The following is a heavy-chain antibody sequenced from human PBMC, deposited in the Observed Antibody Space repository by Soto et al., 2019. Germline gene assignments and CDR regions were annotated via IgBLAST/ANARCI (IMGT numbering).Heavy chain of an antibody. D-gene: IGHD3-22*01. CDR1: GYSFTSYW. V-gene: IGHV5-51*01. CDR2: IYPGDSDT. CDR3: ARRYYYDSSGPGFDY. J-gene: IGHJ4*02. Sequence: PGESLKISCKGSGYSFTSYWIGWVRQMPGKGLEWMGIIYPGDSDTRYSPSFQGQVTISADKSISTAYLQWSSLKASDTAMYYCARRYYYDSSGPGFDYWGQGTLVTVS.